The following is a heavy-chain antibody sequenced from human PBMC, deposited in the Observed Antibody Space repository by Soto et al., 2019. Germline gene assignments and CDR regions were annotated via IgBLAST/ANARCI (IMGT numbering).Heavy chain of an antibody. CDR1: GFTFSSYW. D-gene: IGHD6-19*01. CDR2: IKQDGSEK. CDR3: ARSGYSSGWPDYYYYGMDV. J-gene: IGHJ6*02. V-gene: IGHV3-7*03. Sequence: QAGGSLRLSCAASGFTFSSYWMSWVRQAPGKGLEWVANIKQDGSEKYYVDSVKGRFTISRDNAKNSLYLQMNSLRAEDTAVYYCARSGYSSGWPDYYYYGMDVWGQGTTVTVSS.